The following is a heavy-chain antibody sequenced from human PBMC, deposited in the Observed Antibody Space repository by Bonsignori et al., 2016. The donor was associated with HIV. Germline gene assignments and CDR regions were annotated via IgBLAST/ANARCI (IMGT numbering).Heavy chain of an antibody. Sequence: QVLLQQWGAGLLKPSETLSLTCAVYGGSFSGYYWSWIRQPPGKGLEYIGRINHSGSTNYNPSLKSRVTISVDTSKNHFSLKLTSVTAADTAVFYCARINYYYGSGSYDYWGQGTLGHRLL. D-gene: IGHD3-10*01. V-gene: IGHV4-34*01. CDR2: INHSGST. J-gene: IGHJ4*02. CDR3: ARINYYYGSGSYDY. CDR1: GGSFSGYY.